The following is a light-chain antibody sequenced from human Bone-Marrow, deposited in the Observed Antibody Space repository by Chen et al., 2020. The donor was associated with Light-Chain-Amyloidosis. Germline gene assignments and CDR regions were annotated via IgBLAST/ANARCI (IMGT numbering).Light chain of an antibody. Sequence: SYVLTQPSSVSVAPGQTATIACGGNNIGSTSVHWYQQTPGQAPLLVVYDDSDRPSGIPERLSGSNSGNTATLTISRVEAGDEADYCCQVWDRSSDRPVCGGGTKLSV. J-gene: IGLJ3*02. CDR3: QVWDRSSDRPV. CDR1: NIGSTS. CDR2: DDS. V-gene: IGLV3-21*02.